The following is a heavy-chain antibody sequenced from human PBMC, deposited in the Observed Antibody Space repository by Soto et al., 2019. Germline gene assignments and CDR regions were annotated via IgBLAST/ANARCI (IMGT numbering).Heavy chain of an antibody. CDR3: ARVGDIVVVPAAWRGYYYYYYGMDV. V-gene: IGHV3-7*01. D-gene: IGHD2-2*01. J-gene: IGHJ6*02. Sequence: GGSLRLSCAASGFTFSSYWMSWVRQAPGKGLEWVANIKQDGSEKYYVDSVKGRFTISRDNAKNSLYLQMNSLRAEDTAVYYCARVGDIVVVPAAWRGYYYYYYGMDVWGQGTTVTVSS. CDR2: IKQDGSEK. CDR1: GFTFSSYW.